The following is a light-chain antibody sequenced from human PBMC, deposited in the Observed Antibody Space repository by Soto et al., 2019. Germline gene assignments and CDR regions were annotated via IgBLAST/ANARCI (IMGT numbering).Light chain of an antibody. CDR1: NIGSKN. Sequence: SYELTQPLSVSVALGQTARITCGGNNIGSKNVHWYQQKPGQAPVVVIYRDSNRPSGIPERFSGSNSGNTATLTISRAQAGDEADYYCQVWDTNTAWVFGGGTKLTVL. J-gene: IGLJ3*02. CDR2: RDS. CDR3: QVWDTNTAWV. V-gene: IGLV3-9*01.